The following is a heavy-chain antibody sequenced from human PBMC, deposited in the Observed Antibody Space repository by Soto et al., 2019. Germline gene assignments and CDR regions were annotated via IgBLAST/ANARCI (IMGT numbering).Heavy chain of an antibody. D-gene: IGHD2-8*01. V-gene: IGHV4-39*01. Sequence: QLQLQESGPGLVKPSETLSLTCTVSGDSLSSSSYYWGWIRQPPRKGLEWIGSIYYRGSTYYSPSLKSRVTISVDTSKNQFSLNLSSVTAADTAVYYCAKSLVPTSLQTLGIFDYWGQGILVSVSS. CDR2: IYYRGST. CDR3: AKSLVPTSLQTLGIFDY. CDR1: GDSLSSSSYY. J-gene: IGHJ4*02.